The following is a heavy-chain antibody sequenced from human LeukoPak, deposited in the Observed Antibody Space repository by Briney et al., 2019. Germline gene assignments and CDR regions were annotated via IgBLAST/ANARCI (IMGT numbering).Heavy chain of an antibody. CDR2: INQDGSEI. CDR3: AELGITMIGGV. J-gene: IGHJ6*04. D-gene: IGHD3-10*02. V-gene: IGHV3-7*01. CDR1: GFTFVRHW. Sequence: RSGGSLRLSCVAFGFTFVRHWMTWVRQAPGKGLEWVANINQDGSEIYYVDSVKGRFTISRDNAKNSLYLQMNSLRAEDTAVYYCAELGITMIGGVWGKGTTVTISS.